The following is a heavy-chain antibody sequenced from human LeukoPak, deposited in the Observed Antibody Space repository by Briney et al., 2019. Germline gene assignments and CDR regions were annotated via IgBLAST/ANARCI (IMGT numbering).Heavy chain of an antibody. J-gene: IGHJ4*02. CDR3: ARGIPFDY. CDR2: VYSGGST. CDR1: GFIVSSNY. V-gene: IGHV3-53*01. Sequence: PGWSLRLSCAASGFIVSSNYMNWVRQAPGKGLEWVSVVYSGGSTYYADSVKGRFTASRDNSKNTLYLQMNSLRAEDTAVYYCARGIPFDYWGQGTLVTVSS.